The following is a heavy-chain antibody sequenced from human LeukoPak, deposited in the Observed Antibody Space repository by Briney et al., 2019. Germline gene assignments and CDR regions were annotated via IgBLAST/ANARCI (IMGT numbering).Heavy chain of an antibody. CDR2: ISVRSNYR. D-gene: IGHD3-22*01. CDR3: VRLRRNNDRSGYYYYYDY. J-gene: IGHJ4*02. V-gene: IGHV3-21*01. CDR1: GYTFSDFS. Sequence: PGGSLTLSCAASGYTFSDFSVNWVRQAPGKGLEWVSSISVRSNYRYYADSVRGRFTISRDDARDSLFLQMNSLRAEDTAVYFCVRLRRNNDRSGYYYYYDYWGQGTPVTVSS.